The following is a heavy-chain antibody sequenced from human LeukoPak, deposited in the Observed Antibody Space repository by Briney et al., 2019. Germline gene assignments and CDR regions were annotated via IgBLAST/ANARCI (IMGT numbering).Heavy chain of an antibody. J-gene: IGHJ4*02. CDR2: INPNSGFA. CDR1: GYTFTGYY. D-gene: IGHD6-19*01. CDR3: ARGRQWLEAFDY. V-gene: IGHV1-2*02. Sequence: ASVKVSCKASGYTFTGYYIHWVRQAPGQGLQWMGWINPNSGFAHYPQNFQGRLTMTRDTSISTVYMELSRLRSDDTAVYYCARGRQWLEAFDYWGLGTLVTVSS.